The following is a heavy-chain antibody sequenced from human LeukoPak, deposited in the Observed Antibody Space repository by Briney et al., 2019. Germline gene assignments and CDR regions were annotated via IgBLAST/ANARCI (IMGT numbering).Heavy chain of an antibody. CDR3: AKDVSAPCPF. D-gene: IGHD5/OR15-5a*01. V-gene: IGHV3-23*01. CDR2: ISGSGGST. CDR1: GFTSSIYA. Sequence: PGGSLRLSRAASGFTSSIYAMSWVRQAPGKGLEWVSAISGSGGSTYYADSVKGRFTISRDNSKNTLYLQMNSLRAEDTAVYYCAKDVSAPCPFWGQGTMVTVSS. J-gene: IGHJ3*01.